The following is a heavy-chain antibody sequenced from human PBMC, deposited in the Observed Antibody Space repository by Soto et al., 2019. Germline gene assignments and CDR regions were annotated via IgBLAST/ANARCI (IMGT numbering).Heavy chain of an antibody. Sequence: EVQLVESGGGLVQPGGSLKLSCAASGFIFSGSAIHWVRQDSGKGLEWVGRIRSRANNFATSSAASVKGRFTFSRDVSKNTAYLEMNTLKPEDTAVYYCARGQGAAIGDYYYHGMDVWGQGTTVTVSS. CDR3: ARGQGAAIGDYYYHGMDV. CDR2: IRSRANNFAT. V-gene: IGHV3-73*02. CDR1: GFIFSGSA. J-gene: IGHJ6*02. D-gene: IGHD2-2*02.